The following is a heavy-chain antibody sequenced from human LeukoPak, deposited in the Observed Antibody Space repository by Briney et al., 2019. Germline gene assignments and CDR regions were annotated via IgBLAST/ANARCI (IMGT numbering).Heavy chain of an antibody. CDR3: ARGGGETYCSGGSCYEGGYFDY. Sequence: PSETLSLTCTVSGGSISSYYWSWIRQPPGKGLEWIGYIYYSGSTNYNPSLKSRVTISVDTSKNQSSLKLSSVTGADTAMYYWARGGGETYCSGGSCYEGGYFDYWGQGTLVTVSS. J-gene: IGHJ4*02. CDR1: GGSISSYY. CDR2: IYYSGST. D-gene: IGHD2-15*01. V-gene: IGHV4-59*01.